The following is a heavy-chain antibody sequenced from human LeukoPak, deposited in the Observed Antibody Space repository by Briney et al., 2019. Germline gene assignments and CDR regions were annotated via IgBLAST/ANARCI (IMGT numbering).Heavy chain of an antibody. Sequence: ASVKVSCKASGYTFTGYFMHWVRQATGQGLEWMGWMNPNSGNTGYAQKFQGRVTMTRNTSISTAYMELSSLRAEDTAVYYCARSKTREIDSRFDYWGQGTLVTVSS. CDR1: GYTFTGYF. J-gene: IGHJ4*02. D-gene: IGHD2-21*01. V-gene: IGHV1-8*02. CDR2: MNPNSGNT. CDR3: ARSKTREIDSRFDY.